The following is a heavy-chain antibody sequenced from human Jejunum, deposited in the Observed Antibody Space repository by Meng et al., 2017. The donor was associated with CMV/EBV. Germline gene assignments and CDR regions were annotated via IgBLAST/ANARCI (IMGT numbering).Heavy chain of an antibody. V-gene: IGHV3-23*05. Sequence: GLSWGTSGFTFSTYVMDWARQAQGKGLEWVSGIYESGRSTFYADSVKGRFTISRDNSKNTLYLQMNSLRGDDTAIYYCVRNRWGQDYWGQGTLVTVSS. J-gene: IGHJ4*02. CDR1: GFTFSTYV. CDR3: VRNRWGQDY. D-gene: IGHD3-16*01. CDR2: IYESGRST.